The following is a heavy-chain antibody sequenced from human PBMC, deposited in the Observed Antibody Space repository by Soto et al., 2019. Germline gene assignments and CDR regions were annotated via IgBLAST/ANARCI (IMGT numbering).Heavy chain of an antibody. CDR3: AKGVATAVPALDY. V-gene: IGHV4-30-4*01. CDR2: IYSTGSS. J-gene: IGHJ4*02. D-gene: IGHD2-21*02. Sequence: TLSLTCTVSGGSISSGNYYWSWIRQSPGKGLEWIGYIYSTGSSYYNPSLRSRVSMSVDTSKNQFSLNLSSVTAADTAFYYCAKGVATAVPALDYWGQGTLVTVSS. CDR1: GGSISSGNYY.